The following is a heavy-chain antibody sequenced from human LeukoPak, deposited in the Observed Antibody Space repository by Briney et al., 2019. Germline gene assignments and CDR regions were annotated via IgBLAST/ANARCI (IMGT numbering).Heavy chain of an antibody. Sequence: PGGSLRLSCAASGFTFSSYGMHWVRQAPGKGLEWVAFIRYDGSNKYYADSVKGRFTISRDNSKNTLYLQMNSLRAEDTAVYYCAKEGITMVRGVIGNLYYYYYMDVWGKGTTVTISS. CDR1: GFTFSSYG. D-gene: IGHD3-10*01. CDR2: IRYDGSNK. J-gene: IGHJ6*03. CDR3: AKEGITMVRGVIGNLYYYYYMDV. V-gene: IGHV3-30*02.